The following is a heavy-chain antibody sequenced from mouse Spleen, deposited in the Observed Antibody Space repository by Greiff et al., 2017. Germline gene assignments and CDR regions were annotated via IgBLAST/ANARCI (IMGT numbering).Heavy chain of an antibody. V-gene: IGHV5-9*02. CDR2: ISSGGSYT. D-gene: IGHD1-2*01. CDR3: ARHLLRLPLYYFDY. J-gene: IGHJ2*01. CDR1: GFAFSSYD. Sequence: DVKLVESGGGLVKPGGSLKLSCAASGFAFSSYDMSWVRQTPEKRLEWVATISSGGSYTYYPDSVKGRFTISRDNARNTLYLQMSSLRSEDTALYYCARHLLRLPLYYFDYWGQGTTLTVSS.